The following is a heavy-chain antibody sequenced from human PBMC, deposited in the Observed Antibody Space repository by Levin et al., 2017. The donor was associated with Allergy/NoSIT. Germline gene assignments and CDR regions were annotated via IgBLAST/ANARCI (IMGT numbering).Heavy chain of an antibody. V-gene: IGHV3-53*01. CDR1: GFAVSSSY. J-gene: IGHJ3*02. CDR3: ASRPDSYNYHGFAADI. Sequence: GGSLRLSCAASGFAVSSSYMGWVRQAPGKGLQWVSVLYSGGSTFYADAVKGRFTISRDDSKNTLVLQMNSLKGDDTAVYYCASRPDSYNYHGFAADIWGQGTMVTVSS. CDR2: LYSGGST. D-gene: IGHD3-10*01.